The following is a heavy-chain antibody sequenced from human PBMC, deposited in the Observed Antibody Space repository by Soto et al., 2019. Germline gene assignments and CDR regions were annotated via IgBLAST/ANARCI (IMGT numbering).Heavy chain of an antibody. CDR1: GFTFSSYS. CDR2: ISSSSSYI. V-gene: IGHV3-21*01. Sequence: GGSLRLSCAASGFTFSSYSMNWVRQAPGKGLEWVSSISSSSSYIYYADSVKGRFTISRDNAKNSLYLQMNSLRAEDTAVYYCARDEAAAAWIDYWGQGTLVTVSS. D-gene: IGHD5-12*01. CDR3: ARDEAAAAWIDY. J-gene: IGHJ4*02.